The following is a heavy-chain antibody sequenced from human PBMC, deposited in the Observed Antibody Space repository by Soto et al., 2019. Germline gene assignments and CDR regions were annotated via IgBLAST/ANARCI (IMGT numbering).Heavy chain of an antibody. CDR3: ARGGAARPDY. CDR1: GFTFSSYG. Sequence: PGGSLRLSCEASGFTFSSYGMSWVRQAPGKGLAWVSYISSGRPTIQYADSVKGRFTISRDNAKNSLYLQMNSLRDEDTAVYYCARGGAARPDYWGQGTLVTVSS. V-gene: IGHV3-48*02. CDR2: ISSGRPTI. J-gene: IGHJ4*02. D-gene: IGHD6-6*01.